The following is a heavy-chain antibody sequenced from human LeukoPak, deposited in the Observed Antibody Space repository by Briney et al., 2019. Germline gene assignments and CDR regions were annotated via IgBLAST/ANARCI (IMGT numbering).Heavy chain of an antibody. CDR2: IIPIFGTA. Sequence: SVKASCKASGGTFSSYAISWVRLAPGQGLEWMGGIIPIFGTANYAQKFQGRVTITADESTSTAYMELSSLRSEDTAVYYCARYYSGSYYYFDYWGQGTLVTVSS. J-gene: IGHJ4*02. V-gene: IGHV1-69*13. CDR3: ARYYSGSYYYFDY. CDR1: GGTFSSYA. D-gene: IGHD1-26*01.